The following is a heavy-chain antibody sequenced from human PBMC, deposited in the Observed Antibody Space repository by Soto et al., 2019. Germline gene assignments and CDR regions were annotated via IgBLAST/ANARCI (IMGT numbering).Heavy chain of an antibody. Sequence: GGSLRLSCAASGFTFSSYTMNWVRQAPGKGLEWVSFISSSGTYTYYADSLKGRFTISRDNAKDSLYLQMNSLRAEGTAVYYCARKKGDTFDIWGQGTMVTVSS. V-gene: IGHV3-21*01. CDR2: ISSSGTYT. CDR1: GFTFSSYT. J-gene: IGHJ3*02. CDR3: ARKKGDTFDI.